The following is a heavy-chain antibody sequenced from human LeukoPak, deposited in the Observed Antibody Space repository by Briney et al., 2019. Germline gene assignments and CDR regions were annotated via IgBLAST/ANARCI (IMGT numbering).Heavy chain of an antibody. V-gene: IGHV3-33*01. CDR3: ARGTVAVNLDY. CDR1: GFTFSSYG. D-gene: IGHD6-19*01. CDR2: IWYDGSNK. Sequence: GGSLRLSCAASGFTFSSYGMHWVRQAPGKGLEWVAVIWYDGSNKYYADSVKGRFTISRDNSKNTLYLQMNSLRAEDTAVYYCARGTVAVNLDYWGQGTLVTVSS. J-gene: IGHJ4*02.